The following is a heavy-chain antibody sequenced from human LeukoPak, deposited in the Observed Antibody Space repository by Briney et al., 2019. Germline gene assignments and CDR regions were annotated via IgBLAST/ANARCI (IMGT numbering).Heavy chain of an antibody. Sequence: ASVTVSCKASGYTFTSYDINWVRHATGQGIEWMGWMNPNSGNTGYAQKFQGRVTMTRNTSISTAYMELSSLRSEDTAVYYCARVGDAPDYYGSGSLDYWGQGTLVTVSS. CDR2: MNPNSGNT. J-gene: IGHJ4*02. D-gene: IGHD3-10*01. CDR1: GYTFTSYD. V-gene: IGHV1-8*01. CDR3: ARVGDAPDYYGSGSLDY.